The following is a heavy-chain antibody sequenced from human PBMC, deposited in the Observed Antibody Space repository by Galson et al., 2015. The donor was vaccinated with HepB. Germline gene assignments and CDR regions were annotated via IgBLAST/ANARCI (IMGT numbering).Heavy chain of an antibody. V-gene: IGHV1-18*01. J-gene: IGHJ5*02. CDR2: ISAYNGNT. D-gene: IGHD6-13*01. CDR1: GYTFTSYG. Sequence: SVKVSCKASGYTFTSYGISWVRQAPGQGLEWMGWISAYNGNTNYAQKLQGRVTMTTDTSTSTAYMELRSLRSDDTAVYYCARGIAAAGTRHNWFDPWGQGTLVTVSS. CDR3: ARGIAAAGTRHNWFDP.